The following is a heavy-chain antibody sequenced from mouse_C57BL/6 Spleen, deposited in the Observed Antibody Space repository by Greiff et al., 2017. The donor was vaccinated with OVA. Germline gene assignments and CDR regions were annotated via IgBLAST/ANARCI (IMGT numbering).Heavy chain of an antibody. V-gene: IGHV1-82*01. CDR1: GYAFSSSW. CDR3: ARWDYDAAWFAY. D-gene: IGHD2-4*01. CDR2: IYPGDGAT. Sequence: VQLQESGPELVKPGASVKISCKASGYAFSSSWMNWVKQRPGKGLEWIGRIYPGDGATNYNGKFKGKATLTADKSSSTAYMQLSSLTSEDSAVYVCARWDYDAAWFAYWGQGTLVTVSA. J-gene: IGHJ3*01.